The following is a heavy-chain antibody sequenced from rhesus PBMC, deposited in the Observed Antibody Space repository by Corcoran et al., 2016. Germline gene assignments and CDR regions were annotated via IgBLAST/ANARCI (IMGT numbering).Heavy chain of an antibody. CDR3: ARVPGYEDDYGYYDGNWYFDL. V-gene: IGHV2S1*01. J-gene: IGHJ2*01. Sequence: QVTFKESWPALGKPTQPLTLTCTFPGFSLRSFALGVGWALPPPGTALGWLAPIYWDDDKYYSTSLKSRLTISKDTSKNQVVLRMTNMDPVDTATYYCARVPGYEDDYGYYDGNWYFDLWGPGTPITISS. CDR2: IYWDDDK. D-gene: IGHD3-9*01. CDR1: GFSLRSFALG.